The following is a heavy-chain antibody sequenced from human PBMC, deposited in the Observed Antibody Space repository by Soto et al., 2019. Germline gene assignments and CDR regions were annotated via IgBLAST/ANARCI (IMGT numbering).Heavy chain of an antibody. Sequence: EVQLLESGGGLVQPGGSLRLSCAASGFTFSSYAMSWVRQAPGKGLEWVSALTNSGGNTFYADSVKGRFTISRDNSKNSLYLQMNSLRAEDTAVYFCAQNAEATIRLGYDYWGQGTLVTVSS. J-gene: IGHJ4*02. CDR2: LTNSGGNT. V-gene: IGHV3-23*01. CDR3: AQNAEATIRLGYDY. D-gene: IGHD5-12*01. CDR1: GFTFSSYA.